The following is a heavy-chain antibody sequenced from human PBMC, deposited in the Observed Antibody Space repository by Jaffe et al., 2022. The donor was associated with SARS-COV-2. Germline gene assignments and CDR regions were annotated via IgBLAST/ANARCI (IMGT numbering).Heavy chain of an antibody. CDR2: ISAYNANT. J-gene: IGHJ4*02. CDR1: GYTFTSYG. Sequence: QVQLVQSGAEVKKPGASVKVSCKASGYTFTSYGISWVRQAPGQGLEWMGWISAYNANTHYAQKLQGRVTMTTDTSTTTAYMELRSLRSDDTAVYYCARVGLGYYGSSGYYEDYWGQGTLVTVSS. CDR3: ARVGLGYYGSSGYYEDY. D-gene: IGHD3-22*01. V-gene: IGHV1-18*01.